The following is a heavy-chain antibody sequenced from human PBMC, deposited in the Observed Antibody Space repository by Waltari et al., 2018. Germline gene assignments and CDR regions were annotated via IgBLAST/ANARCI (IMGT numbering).Heavy chain of an antibody. V-gene: IGHV1-18*01. CDR2: ISAYNGNT. D-gene: IGHD3-22*01. CDR1: GYTFTSYG. J-gene: IGHJ4*02. Sequence: QVQLVQSGAEVKKPGASVKVSCKASGYTFTSYGISWVRQAPGKGLEWMGWISAYNGNTNDAQKLQCRVTMTTDTSTSPAYMELRSLRSDDTAVYYCARGATMIVVVTPFDYWGQGTLVTVSS. CDR3: ARGATMIVVVTPFDY.